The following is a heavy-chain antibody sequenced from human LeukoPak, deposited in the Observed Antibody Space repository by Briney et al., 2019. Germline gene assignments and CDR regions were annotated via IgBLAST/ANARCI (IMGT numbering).Heavy chain of an antibody. CDR3: VKDHGWLLYS. CDR1: GFTFSTYG. V-gene: IGHV3-23*01. CDR2: ISGSGATT. D-gene: IGHD3-9*01. J-gene: IGHJ4*02. Sequence: PGGSLRLSCAASGFTFSTYGMSWVRQAPGKGLEWLSAISGSGATTYYAGSVEGRFTISRDNSKNTLYLQMNSLRADDTAVYYCVKDHGWLLYSWGQGTLVTVSS.